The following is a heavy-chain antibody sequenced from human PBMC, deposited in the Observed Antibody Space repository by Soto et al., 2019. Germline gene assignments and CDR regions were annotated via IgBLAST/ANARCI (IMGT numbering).Heavy chain of an antibody. Sequence: PETLSLTCAVYGGSFSGYYWSWIRQPPGKGLERIGEINHSGSTNYNPSLKSRVTISVDTSKNQFSLKLSSVTAADTAVYYCARGGITMVRGVIEYYYYYYGMDVWGQGTTVTVSS. V-gene: IGHV4-34*01. CDR1: GGSFSGYY. D-gene: IGHD3-10*01. CDR2: INHSGST. J-gene: IGHJ6*02. CDR3: ARGGITMVRGVIEYYYYYYGMDV.